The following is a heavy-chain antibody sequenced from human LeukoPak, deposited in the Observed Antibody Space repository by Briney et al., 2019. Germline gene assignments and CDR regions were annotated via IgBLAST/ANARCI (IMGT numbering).Heavy chain of an antibody. V-gene: IGHV3-48*01. Sequence: GGSLGLSCAASGFTFSGYGMNWVRHAPGKGLEWASYISSSSTTIYYADSVKGRFTISRDNAKNSLYLQMNSLRAEDTAVYYCARTGYYYAMDVWGQGTTVTVSS. CDR2: ISSSSTTI. CDR3: ARTGYYYAMDV. CDR1: GFTFSGYG. J-gene: IGHJ6*02. D-gene: IGHD6-13*01.